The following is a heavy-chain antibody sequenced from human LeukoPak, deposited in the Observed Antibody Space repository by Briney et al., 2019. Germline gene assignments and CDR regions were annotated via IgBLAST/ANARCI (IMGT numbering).Heavy chain of an antibody. Sequence: ASAKVSCKTSGYTFTNYGISWVRQAPGQGLEWMGWISGYNGNTNYAQNLQGRVTMTTDTSTSTAYMELRSLTSDDTALYYCARDAPYSSSWYVPFDYWGQGTLVTVSS. J-gene: IGHJ4*02. V-gene: IGHV1-18*01. CDR2: ISGYNGNT. CDR3: ARDAPYSSSWYVPFDY. D-gene: IGHD6-13*01. CDR1: GYTFTNYG.